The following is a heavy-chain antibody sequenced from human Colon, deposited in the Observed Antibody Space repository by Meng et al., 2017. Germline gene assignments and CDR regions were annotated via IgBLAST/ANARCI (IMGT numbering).Heavy chain of an antibody. J-gene: IGHJ4*02. D-gene: IGHD5-18*01. CDR1: GVSVKSGIYY. CDR3: ARVRLDTAMVTLDY. CDR2: IYHSGST. V-gene: IGHV4-61*01. Sequence: VQLQESGPGLVRPSETLSLTCNVSGVSVKSGIYYWNWIRQPPGKTLEWIGEIYHSGSTNYNPSLKSRVTISVDKSKNQFSLKLSSVTAADTAVYYCARVRLDTAMVTLDYWGQGTLVTVSS.